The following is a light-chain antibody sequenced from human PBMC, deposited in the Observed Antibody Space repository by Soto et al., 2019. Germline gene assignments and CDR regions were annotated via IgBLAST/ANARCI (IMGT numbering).Light chain of an antibody. V-gene: IGKV1-5*01. CDR3: QQYNSYAIT. CDR1: QSISGW. CDR2: DAS. Sequence: DIQMTQSPSTLSASVGDRVTITCLASQSISGWLAWYQQKPGKVPNLLIYDASSLQSGVPSRFSGSGSGTEFTLTISSLQPDDFATYYCQQYNSYAITFGQGTRLEIK. J-gene: IGKJ5*01.